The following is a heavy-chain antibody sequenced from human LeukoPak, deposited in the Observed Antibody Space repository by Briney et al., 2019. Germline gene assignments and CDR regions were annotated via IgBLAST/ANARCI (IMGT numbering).Heavy chain of an antibody. V-gene: IGHV3-23*01. D-gene: IGHD3-10*01. CDR2: ISGSGGST. Sequence: GGSLRLSCAASGFTFSSYAMSWVRQAPGKGLESASAISGSGGSTYYADSVKGRFTISRDNSKNSLYLQMNSLRAEDTAVYYCAKADIITMVRGVTLDAFDIWGQGTMVTVSS. CDR1: GFTFSSYA. J-gene: IGHJ3*02. CDR3: AKADIITMVRGVTLDAFDI.